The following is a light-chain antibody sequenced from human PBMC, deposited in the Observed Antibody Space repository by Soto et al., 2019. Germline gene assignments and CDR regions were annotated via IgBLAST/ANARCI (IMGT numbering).Light chain of an antibody. CDR1: QSVSDN. CDR2: GAS. V-gene: IGKV3-15*01. CDR3: QQYNNWPPLT. Sequence: EIVMTQSPATLSVSPGERVTLSCRASQSVSDNLAWYQQKPGQAYRLLIYGASTRATGIPARFSGSGSGTEFTLTISSLQSEDFAVYYCQQYNNWPPLTFGGGTKVEIK. J-gene: IGKJ4*01.